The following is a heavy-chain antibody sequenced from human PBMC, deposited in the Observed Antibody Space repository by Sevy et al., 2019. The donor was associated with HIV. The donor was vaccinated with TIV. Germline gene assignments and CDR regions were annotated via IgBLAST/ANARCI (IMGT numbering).Heavy chain of an antibody. D-gene: IGHD3-22*01. CDR3: AKDKHYYDKSGSSYYYMDV. CDR1: GFSFSSYG. CDR2: ISYDGSKK. V-gene: IGHV3-30*18. Sequence: GGSLRLSCVASGFSFSSYGMHWVRQAPGKGLEWVAVISYDGSKKYYVDSVKGRFTISRDNSKNTLYLQMNSLRAEDRAVYYCAKDKHYYDKSGSSYYYMDVWGKGTTVIVSS. J-gene: IGHJ6*03.